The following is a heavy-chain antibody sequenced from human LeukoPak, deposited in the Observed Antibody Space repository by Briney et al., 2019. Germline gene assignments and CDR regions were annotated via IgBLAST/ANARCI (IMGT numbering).Heavy chain of an antibody. CDR3: ARGPRYSGSYYFDY. J-gene: IGHJ4*02. Sequence: TSETLSLTCTVFGGSISSGSYYWSWIRQPAGKGLEWIGRIYTSGSTNYNPSLKSRVTISVDTSKNQFSLKLSSVTAADTAVYYCARGPRYSGSYYFDYWGQGTLVTVSS. D-gene: IGHD1-26*01. V-gene: IGHV4-61*02. CDR2: IYTSGST. CDR1: GGSISSGSYY.